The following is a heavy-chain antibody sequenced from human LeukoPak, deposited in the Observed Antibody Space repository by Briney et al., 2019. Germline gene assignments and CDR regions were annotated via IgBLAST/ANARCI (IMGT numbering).Heavy chain of an antibody. J-gene: IGHJ4*02. CDR2: INWNGGST. V-gene: IGHV3-20*04. D-gene: IGHD1-26*01. CDR3: ARGRSSGSLSPREYFDY. Sequence: PGGSLRLSCAASGFTFDDYGMSWVRQAPGKGLEWVSGINWNGGSTGYADSVKGRFTISRDNAKNSLYLQMNSLRAEDTALYYCARGRSSGSLSPREYFDYWGQGTLVTVSS. CDR1: GFTFDDYG.